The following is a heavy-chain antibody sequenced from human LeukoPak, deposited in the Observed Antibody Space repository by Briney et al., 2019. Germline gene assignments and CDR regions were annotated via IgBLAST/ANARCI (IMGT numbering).Heavy chain of an antibody. CDR3: AKDRRVAGKIGEYFQH. D-gene: IGHD6-19*01. Sequence: PGGSLRLSCAASGFTFSSYWMHWVRQAPGKGLEWVAFIRYDGSNKYYADSVKGRFTISRDNSKNTLYLQMNSLRAEDTAVYYCAKDRRVAGKIGEYFQHWGQGTLVTVSS. CDR2: IRYDGSNK. V-gene: IGHV3-30*02. CDR1: GFTFSSYW. J-gene: IGHJ1*01.